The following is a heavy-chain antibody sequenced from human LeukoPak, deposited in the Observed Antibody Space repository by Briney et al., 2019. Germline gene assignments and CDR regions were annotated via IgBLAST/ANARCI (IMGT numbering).Heavy chain of an antibody. CDR3: TRTAKYYYGSETYYFFDY. Sequence: SETLSLTCTVSGGSISRYYWSWIRQPPGKGLEWIGYISYTGSTTYNSSLKSRVTISLDTSQNQFSLKLTSVTPADTAVYYCTRTAKYYYGSETYYFFDYWGQGTLVTVSS. CDR2: ISYTGST. CDR1: GGSISRYY. V-gene: IGHV4-59*01. D-gene: IGHD3-10*01. J-gene: IGHJ4*02.